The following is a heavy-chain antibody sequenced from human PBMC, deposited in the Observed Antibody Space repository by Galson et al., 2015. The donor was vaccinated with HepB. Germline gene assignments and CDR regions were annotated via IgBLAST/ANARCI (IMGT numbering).Heavy chain of an antibody. D-gene: IGHD2-8*02. CDR2: INAGNGNT. CDR3: ARGDIVLVVYATPFDY. CDR1: GYTFTSHA. V-gene: IGHV1-3*01. J-gene: IGHJ4*02. Sequence: SVKVSCKASGYTFTSHAMHWVRQAPGQRLEWMGWINAGNGNTKYSQKFQGRVTITRDTSASTAYLELSSLSSEDTAVYYCARGDIVLVVYATPFDYWGQGSLVTVSS.